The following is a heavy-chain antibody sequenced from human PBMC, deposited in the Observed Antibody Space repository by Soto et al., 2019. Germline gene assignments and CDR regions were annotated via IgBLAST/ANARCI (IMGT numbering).Heavy chain of an antibody. Sequence: QVQLVQSGAEVKKPGSSVKVSCKASGGTFSSYAISWVRQAPGQGLEWMGGIIPIFGTANYAQKFQGRVTITADEYTSTAYMEVSSLRSEDTAVYYCAREEAAAGTDYYYYGMDVWGQGTTVTVSS. CDR3: AREEAAAGTDYYYYGMDV. V-gene: IGHV1-69*01. CDR2: IIPIFGTA. CDR1: GGTFSSYA. D-gene: IGHD6-13*01. J-gene: IGHJ6*02.